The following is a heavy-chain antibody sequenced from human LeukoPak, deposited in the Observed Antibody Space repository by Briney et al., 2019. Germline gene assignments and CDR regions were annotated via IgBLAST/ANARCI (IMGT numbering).Heavy chain of an antibody. CDR2: ISYSGST. V-gene: IGHV4-59*12. CDR1: GGSISSYY. Sequence: SETLSLTCTVSGGSISSYYWSWIRQPPGKGLEWIGYISYSGSTNYNPSLKSRVTISVDTSKKQLSLKLSSVTAADTAVYYCARDSEGNRGRSFDYWGQGTLVTVSS. CDR3: ARDSEGNRGRSFDY. J-gene: IGHJ4*02. D-gene: IGHD3-10*01.